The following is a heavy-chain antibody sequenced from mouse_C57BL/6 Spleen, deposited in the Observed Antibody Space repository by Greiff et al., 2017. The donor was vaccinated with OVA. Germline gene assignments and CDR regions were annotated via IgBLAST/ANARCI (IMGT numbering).Heavy chain of an antibody. Sequence: DVMLVESGGDLVKPGGSLKLSCAASGFTFSSYGMSWVRQTPDKRLEWVATISSGGSYTYYPDSVKGRFTISRDNAKNTLYLQMSSLKSEDTAMYYCARPFYDYDWAFDYWGQGTTLTVSS. J-gene: IGHJ2*01. CDR2: ISSGGSYT. CDR3: ARPFYDYDWAFDY. V-gene: IGHV5-6*02. D-gene: IGHD2-4*01. CDR1: GFTFSSYG.